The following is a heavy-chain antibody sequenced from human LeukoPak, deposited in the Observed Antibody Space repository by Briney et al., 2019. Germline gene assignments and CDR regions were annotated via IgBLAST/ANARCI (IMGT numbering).Heavy chain of an antibody. CDR3: ARDAEQWLFAQPPDY. CDR2: IYYSGST. J-gene: IGHJ4*02. CDR1: GGSISSYY. V-gene: IGHV4-59*01. D-gene: IGHD6-19*01. Sequence: SETLSLTCTVSGGSISSYYWSWIRQPPGKGLEWIGYIYYSGSTNYNPSLKSRVTISVDTSKNQFSLKLSSVTAADTAVYYCARDAEQWLFAQPPDYWGQGTLVTVSS.